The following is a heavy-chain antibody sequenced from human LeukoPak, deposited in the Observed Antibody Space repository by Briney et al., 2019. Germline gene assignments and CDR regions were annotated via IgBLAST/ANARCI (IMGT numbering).Heavy chain of an antibody. CDR3: AKNRDSSDYPRDFDF. J-gene: IGHJ4*02. CDR2: IRHDGSYQ. V-gene: IGHV3-30*02. D-gene: IGHD3-22*01. Sequence: GGSLRLSCAAFGFTFSSYGMHWVRETPGKGLEWVAFIRHDGSYQQYADSVKGRFTVSRDNSKDMVYLQMNSLRTEDTAVYYCAKNRDSSDYPRDFDFWGQGTLVTVSS. CDR1: GFTFSSYG.